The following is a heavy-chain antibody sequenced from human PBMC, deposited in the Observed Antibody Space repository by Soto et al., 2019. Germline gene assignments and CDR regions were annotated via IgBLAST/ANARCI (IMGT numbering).Heavy chain of an antibody. CDR1: GFTFGTYS. J-gene: IGHJ3*02. CDR3: AKDWTSI. CDR2: ISGSGGST. Sequence: PVGSLRLSCAASGFTFGTYSMTWLRQAPGKGLEWVSTISGSGGSTYYIDSVQGRFTISRDNSKNTLYLQMCSLRGEDTAVYYCAKDWTSIWGQGTMVTVSS. V-gene: IGHV3-23*01. D-gene: IGHD3-3*01.